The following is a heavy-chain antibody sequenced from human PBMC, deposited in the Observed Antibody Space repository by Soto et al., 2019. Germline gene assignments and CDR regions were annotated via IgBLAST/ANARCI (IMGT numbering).Heavy chain of an antibody. CDR1: GYSFTSYW. CDR2: IDPSDSYT. V-gene: IGHV5-10-1*01. J-gene: IGHJ6*02. Sequence: GESLKISCQGSGYSFTSYWISWVRQMPGKGLEWMGRIDPSDSYTNYSSSFQGHVTISADKSISTAYLQWSSLKASDTAMYYCARHKTHSYYYYYGMDVWGQGTTVTVSS. CDR3: ARHKTHSYYYYYGMDV.